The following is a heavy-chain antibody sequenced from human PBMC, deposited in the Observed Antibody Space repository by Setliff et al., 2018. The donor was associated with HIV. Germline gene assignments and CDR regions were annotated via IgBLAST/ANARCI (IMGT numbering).Heavy chain of an antibody. CDR1: GGSISTYY. V-gene: IGHV4-4*07. Sequence: ETLSLTCTVSGGSISTYYWSWIRQPAGKGLEWIGRIYTSGNTNYNPSLKSRVTIFVDTSKTQFYLKLRSVTASDTAVYYCARYTSKVDWFDPWGQGTLVTVSS. CDR2: IYTSGNT. J-gene: IGHJ5*02. D-gene: IGHD2-2*02. CDR3: ARYTSKVDWFDP.